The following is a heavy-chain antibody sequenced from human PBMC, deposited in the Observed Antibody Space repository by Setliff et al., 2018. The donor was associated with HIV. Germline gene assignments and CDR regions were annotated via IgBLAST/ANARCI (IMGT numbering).Heavy chain of an antibody. CDR2: IYHSATT. V-gene: IGHV4-38-2*02. CDR1: GSFINSDD. Sequence: PSETLSLTCTVSGSFINSDDWGWIRQPPGKGLEWIGSIYHSATTYSNPSLWGRVTISIDTSKNQFSLKLSFVTAADTAVYYCARQNSGYAPGRFDYWGQGILVTVS. CDR3: ARQNSGYAPGRFDY. J-gene: IGHJ4*02. D-gene: IGHD5-12*01.